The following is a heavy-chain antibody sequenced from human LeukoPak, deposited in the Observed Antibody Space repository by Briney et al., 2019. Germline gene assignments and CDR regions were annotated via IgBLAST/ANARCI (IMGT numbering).Heavy chain of an antibody. CDR1: GGSISSYY. Sequence: PSETPSLTCTVSGGSISSYYWSWIRQPAGKGLEWIGRIYTSGSTNYNPSLKSRVTMSVDTSKNQFSPKLSSVTVADTAVYYCARADAIFGVDMDVWGKGTTVTVSS. CDR2: IYTSGST. J-gene: IGHJ6*03. D-gene: IGHD3-3*01. V-gene: IGHV4-4*07. CDR3: ARADAIFGVDMDV.